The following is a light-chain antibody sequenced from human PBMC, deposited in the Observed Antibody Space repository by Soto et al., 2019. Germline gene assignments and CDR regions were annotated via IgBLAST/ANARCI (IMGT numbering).Light chain of an antibody. CDR3: QTWGTGIHYV. CDR2: LNSDGSH. V-gene: IGLV4-69*01. CDR1: SGHSSYA. J-gene: IGLJ1*01. Sequence: QLVLTQSPSASASLGASVKLTCTLSSGHSSYAIAWHQQQPEKGPRYLKKLNSDGSHSKGDGIPDRFSGSSSGAERYLTISSLQSEDEADYYCQTWGTGIHYVFGTGTKLTVL.